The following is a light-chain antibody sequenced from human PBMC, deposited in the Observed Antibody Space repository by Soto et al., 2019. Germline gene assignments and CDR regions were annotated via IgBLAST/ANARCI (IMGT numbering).Light chain of an antibody. CDR2: AVS. CDR3: SSYTSSSNLVV. V-gene: IGLV2-14*01. J-gene: IGLJ3*02. CDR1: SSDVGGYNY. Sequence: QSVLTQPASVSGSPGQSITISCTGTSSDVGGYNYVSWYQQYPGKAPKLMIYAVSDRPSGVSNRFSGSKSGNTASLTISGLQAEDEADYYCSSYTSSSNLVVFGGGTKVTVL.